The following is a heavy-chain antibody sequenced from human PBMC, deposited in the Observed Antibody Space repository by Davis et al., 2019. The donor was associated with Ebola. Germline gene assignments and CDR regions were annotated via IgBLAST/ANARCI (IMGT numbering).Heavy chain of an antibody. Sequence: AASVKVSCKASGYTFSNYAINWVRQATGQGLEWMGWMNPNSGDTGYAQKFQGRVTMTRNTSISTAYMELSSLRSEDTAVYSCAREGTGDGFIYYYGMDVWGQGTTVTVSS. D-gene: IGHD1-1*01. J-gene: IGHJ6*02. CDR1: GYTFSNYA. CDR3: AREGTGDGFIYYYGMDV. CDR2: MNPNSGDT. V-gene: IGHV1-8*01.